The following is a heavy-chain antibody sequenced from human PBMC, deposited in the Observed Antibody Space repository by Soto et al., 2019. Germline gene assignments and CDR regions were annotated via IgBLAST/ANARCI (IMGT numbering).Heavy chain of an antibody. V-gene: IGHV3-72*01. CDR2: SRNKANSYTT. D-gene: IGHD3-10*01. CDR1: GFTFSDHY. CDR3: ARISDGSGSYNYYMDV. J-gene: IGHJ6*03. Sequence: EVQLVESGGGLVQPGGSLRLSCAASGFTFSDHYMDWVRQAPGKGLEWVGRSRNKANSYTTEYAASVKGRFTISRDDSKNSLYLQMNSLKTEDTAVYYCARISDGSGSYNYYMDVWGKGTTVTVFS.